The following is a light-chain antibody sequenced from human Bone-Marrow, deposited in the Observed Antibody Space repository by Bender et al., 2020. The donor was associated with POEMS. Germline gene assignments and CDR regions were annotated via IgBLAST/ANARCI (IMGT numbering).Light chain of an antibody. V-gene: IGLV1-40*01. CDR3: SSYTSSGTLDV. J-gene: IGLJ1*01. CDR2: GYN. Sequence: QSVLTQPPSVSGAPGQRVTISCTGSSSNTGSGYDINWYQHLPGTAPKLLIYGYNNRPSGVPDRFSGSKSGTSASLAISGLQAEDEADYYCSSYTSSGTLDVFGTGTKVTVL. CDR1: SSNTGSGYD.